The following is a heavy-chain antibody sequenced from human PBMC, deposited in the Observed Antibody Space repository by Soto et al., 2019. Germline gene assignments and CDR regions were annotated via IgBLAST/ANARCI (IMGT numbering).Heavy chain of an antibody. J-gene: IGHJ4*02. CDR1: GDSVSSGGYY. D-gene: IGHD3-22*01. CDR3: ARHVASGYYDTSGYYEYPAGPVDS. V-gene: IGHV4-61*03. Sequence: QVQLQESGPGLVKPSETLSLTCTVSGDSVSSGGYYWSWIRQPPGKGLEWVGYISYSGSTNYNPSLKSRVTISIDTSKNHFSLKLSSVTAADTAVYYCARHVASGYYDTSGYYEYPAGPVDSWGQGTLVIVSS. CDR2: ISYSGST.